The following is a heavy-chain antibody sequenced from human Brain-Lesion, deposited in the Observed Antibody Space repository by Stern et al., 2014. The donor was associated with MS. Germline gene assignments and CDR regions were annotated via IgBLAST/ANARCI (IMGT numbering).Heavy chain of an antibody. CDR1: GYTFTGYY. CDR2: INPNSGGT. D-gene: IGHD3-10*01. J-gene: IGHJ6*02. V-gene: IGHV1-2*02. CDR3: ARGYYGSGRPQKGMDV. Sequence: RLVQSGAEVKKPGASVKVSCKASGYTFTGYYMYWVRQAPGQGLEWMGWINPNSGGTHYAQKFQGRVTMTRDTSITTAYMELSRLRSDDTAVYYCARGYYGSGRPQKGMDVWGQGTTVTVSS.